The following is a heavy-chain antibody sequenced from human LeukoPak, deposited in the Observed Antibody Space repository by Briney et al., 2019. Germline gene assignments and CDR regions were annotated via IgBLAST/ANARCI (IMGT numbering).Heavy chain of an antibody. CDR3: TTDVHYDILTGYSYYYYGMDV. D-gene: IGHD3-9*01. Sequence: GGSLRLSCAASGFTFSNAWMSWVRQAPGKGLEWVGRIKSKTDGGTTDYAAPVKGRFTISRDDSKNTLYLQMNSLKTEDTAVYYCTTDVHYDILTGYSYYYYGMDVWGQGTTVTVSS. V-gene: IGHV3-15*01. J-gene: IGHJ6*02. CDR1: GFTFSNAW. CDR2: IKSKTDGGTT.